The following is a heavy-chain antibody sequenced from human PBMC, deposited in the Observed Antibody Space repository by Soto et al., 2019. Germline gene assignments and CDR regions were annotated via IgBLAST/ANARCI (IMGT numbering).Heavy chain of an antibody. Sequence: LRLSCEASGFTLRNYAMTWVRQAPGKGLEWVSLISANDVGTYYAESVKTRFTISTDQSRNTVYLQMDSLRADDTAIYYCAKAKNDYNWDDRPPFDYWGQGTLVTVSS. V-gene: IGHV3-23*01. CDR3: AKAKNDYNWDDRPPFDY. CDR1: GFTLRNYA. J-gene: IGHJ4*02. D-gene: IGHD1-20*01. CDR2: ISANDVGT.